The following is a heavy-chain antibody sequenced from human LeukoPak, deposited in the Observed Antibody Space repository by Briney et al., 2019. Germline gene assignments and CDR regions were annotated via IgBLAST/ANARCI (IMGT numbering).Heavy chain of an antibody. CDR3: ASANSLGYCSGGSCYDY. CDR1: GGSISSYY. J-gene: IGHJ4*02. Sequence: SETLSLTCTASGGSISSYYWSWIRQPAGKGLEWIGRIYTSGSTNYNPSLKSRVTMSVDTSKNQFSLKLSSVTAADTAVYYGASANSLGYCSGGSCYDYWGQGTLVTVSS. CDR2: IYTSGST. V-gene: IGHV4-4*07. D-gene: IGHD2-15*01.